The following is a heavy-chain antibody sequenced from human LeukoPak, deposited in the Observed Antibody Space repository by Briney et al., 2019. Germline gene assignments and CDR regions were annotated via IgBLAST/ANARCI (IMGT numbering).Heavy chain of an antibody. CDR1: GGTFSSYA. CDR2: IIPIFGTA. CDR3: ARGPTHCGGDCPISAYFDY. D-gene: IGHD2-21*02. V-gene: IGHV1-69*05. Sequence: SVKVSCKASGGTFSSYAISWVRQAPGQGLEWMGGIIPIFGTANYAQKFQGRVTITTDESTSTAYMELSSLRSEDTAVYYCARGPTHCGGDCPISAYFDYWGQGTLVTVSS. J-gene: IGHJ4*02.